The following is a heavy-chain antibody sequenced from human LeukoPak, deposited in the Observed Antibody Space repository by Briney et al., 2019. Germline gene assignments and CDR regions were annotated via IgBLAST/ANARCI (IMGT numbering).Heavy chain of an antibody. Sequence: SETLSLTCAVYSDSFSDHYWSWIRQTPGKGLEWIGEINHSGGTNYSPSLKSRVTISVDTSKNQFSLNLKSVTAEDTAVYYCARDPFRYCSGGSCYWLSYFDYWGQGTLVTVSS. CDR3: ARDPFRYCSGGSCYWLSYFDY. D-gene: IGHD2-15*01. V-gene: IGHV4-34*01. J-gene: IGHJ4*02. CDR1: SDSFSDHY. CDR2: INHSGGT.